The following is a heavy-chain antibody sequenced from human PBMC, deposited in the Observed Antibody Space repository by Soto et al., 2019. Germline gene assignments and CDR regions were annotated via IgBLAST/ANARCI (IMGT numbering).Heavy chain of an antibody. D-gene: IGHD3-10*01. CDR2: IRFDGSNI. Sequence: GGSLRLSCAAPESIFRGYGMHWVRQAPGKGLEWVAIIRFDGSNIKYADAVMGRFTISRDNSKNMLYLQMNSLRAEDTAVYYCARGARPYYGSARTSYYYYYYGMDGWGQGTTVTVSS. CDR1: ESIFRGYG. J-gene: IGHJ6*02. CDR3: ARGARPYYGSARTSYYYYYYGMDG. V-gene: IGHV3-33*01.